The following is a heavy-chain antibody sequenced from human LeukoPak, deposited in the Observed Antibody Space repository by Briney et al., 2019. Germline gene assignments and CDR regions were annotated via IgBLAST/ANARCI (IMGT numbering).Heavy chain of an antibody. CDR2: IYSGGST. D-gene: IGHD1-14*01. CDR1: GFSVSSYY. V-gene: IGHV3-66*01. J-gene: IGHJ3*02. Sequence: GGSLRLSCAASGFSVSSYYMNWVRQAPGKGLEWVSVIYSGGSTYYADSVKGRFTLSRDSSKNTLYLQMNSLRVEDTAVYHCARWSGDGFDIWGQGTMVAVSS. CDR3: ARWSGDGFDI.